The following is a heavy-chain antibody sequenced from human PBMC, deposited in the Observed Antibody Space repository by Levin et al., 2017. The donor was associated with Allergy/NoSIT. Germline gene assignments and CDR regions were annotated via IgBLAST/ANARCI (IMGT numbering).Heavy chain of an antibody. D-gene: IGHD3-10*01. CDR2: ISAYNGNT. V-gene: IGHV1-18*01. Sequence: GESLKISCKASGYTFTSYGISWVRQAPGQGLEWMGWISAYNGNTNYAQKLQGRVTMTTDTSTSTAYMELRSLRSDDTAVYYCARDRASITMVRGVTVAFDSWGQGTMVTVSS. J-gene: IGHJ3*02. CDR3: ARDRASITMVRGVTVAFDS. CDR1: GYTFTSYG.